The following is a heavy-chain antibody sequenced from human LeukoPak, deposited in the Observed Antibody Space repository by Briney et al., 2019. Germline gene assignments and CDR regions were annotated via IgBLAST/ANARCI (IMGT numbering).Heavy chain of an antibody. CDR2: IIPIFGTA. CDR3: GVGASYYYYYYMDV. Sequence: SVKVSCKASGGTFSSYAISWVRQAPGQGLEWMGGIIPIFGTANYAQKFQGRVTITADESTSTAYMELSSLRSEDTAVYYCGVGASYYYYYYMDVWGKGTTVTVSS. J-gene: IGHJ6*03. V-gene: IGHV1-69*01. D-gene: IGHD1-26*01. CDR1: GGTFSSYA.